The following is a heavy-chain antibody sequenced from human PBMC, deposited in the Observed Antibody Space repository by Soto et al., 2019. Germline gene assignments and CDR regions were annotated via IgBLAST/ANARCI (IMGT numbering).Heavy chain of an antibody. J-gene: IGHJ6*02. CDR1: GYTFTGYY. CDR3: ARGSIAARPGYYYYGMDV. Sequence: ASVEVSCKASGYTFTGYYMHWVRQAPGQGLEWMGWINPNSGGTNYAQKFQGWVTMTRDTSISTAYMELSRLRSDDTAVYYCARGSIAARPGYYYYGMDVWGQGTTVTVSS. D-gene: IGHD6-6*01. V-gene: IGHV1-2*04. CDR2: INPNSGGT.